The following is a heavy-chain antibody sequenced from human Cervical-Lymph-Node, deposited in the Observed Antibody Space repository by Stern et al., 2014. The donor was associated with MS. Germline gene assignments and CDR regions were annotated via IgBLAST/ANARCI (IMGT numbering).Heavy chain of an antibody. V-gene: IGHV3-33*01. J-gene: IGHJ6*02. CDR2: IWYEGSNK. Sequence: VQLVESGGGGVQPGRSLRLSCAASGFTFSSYGMHWVRQAPGTGLEWVAVIWYEGSNKYYADSVKGRFTISRDNSKNTLYLQMNSLRAEDTAVYYCARSSSPSPYYYYVMDVWGQGTTVTVS. CDR3: ARSSSPSPYYYYVMDV. CDR1: GFTFSSYG. D-gene: IGHD6-13*01.